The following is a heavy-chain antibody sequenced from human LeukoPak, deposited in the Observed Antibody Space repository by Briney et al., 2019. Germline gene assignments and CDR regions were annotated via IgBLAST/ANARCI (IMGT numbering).Heavy chain of an antibody. Sequence: QAGGSLRLSCAASGFTFSNFWTTWVRQAPGKGLEWVAIIKQDGSQKYYVDSVKGRFTISRDNARNSLYLQMNSLRAEDTAVYYCARARGSFSFDSWGQGTLVTVSS. CDR2: IKQDGSQK. D-gene: IGHD1-26*01. V-gene: IGHV3-7*02. CDR1: GFTFSNFW. J-gene: IGHJ4*02. CDR3: ARARGSFSFDS.